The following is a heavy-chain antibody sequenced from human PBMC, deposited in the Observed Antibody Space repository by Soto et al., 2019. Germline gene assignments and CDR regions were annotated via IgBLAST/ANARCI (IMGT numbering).Heavy chain of an antibody. CDR3: ARNPPYIATKNYGMDV. V-gene: IGHV4-31*03. D-gene: IGHD6-13*01. CDR1: GGSISSGGYY. CDR2: IYYSGST. Sequence: SETLSLTCTVSGGSISSGGYYWSWIRQHPGKGLEWIGYIYYSGSTYYNPSLKSRVTISVDTSKNQFSLKLSSVTAADTAVYYCARNPPYIATKNYGMDVWGQGTTVNVSS. J-gene: IGHJ6*02.